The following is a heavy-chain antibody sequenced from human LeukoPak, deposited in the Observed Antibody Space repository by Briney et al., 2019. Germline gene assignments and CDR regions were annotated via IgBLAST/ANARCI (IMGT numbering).Heavy chain of an antibody. V-gene: IGHV3-21*01. Sequence: GGSLRLSCAASGFTFSSYSMNWVRQAPGKGLEWVSSISSSSSYIYYADSVKGRFTVSRGNAKNSLYLQMNSLRAEDTAVYYCARAEIVVVVAATPIDYYYGMDVWGQGTTVTVSS. D-gene: IGHD2-15*01. CDR3: ARAEIVVVVAATPIDYYYGMDV. CDR2: ISSSSSYI. J-gene: IGHJ6*02. CDR1: GFTFSSYS.